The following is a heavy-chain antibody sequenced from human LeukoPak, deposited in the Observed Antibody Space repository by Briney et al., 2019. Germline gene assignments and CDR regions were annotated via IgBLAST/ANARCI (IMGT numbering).Heavy chain of an antibody. J-gene: IGHJ3*02. D-gene: IGHD3-22*01. V-gene: IGHV3-9*01. CDR2: ISWNSGSI. Sequence: GGSLRLSCAASGFTFDDYAMHWVRQAPGKGLEWVSGISWNSGSIGYADSVKGRFTISRDNAKNSLYLQMNSLRAEDTALYYCAKDIFPDDYYDSSGYYQVGALDIWGQGTMVTVSS. CDR1: GFTFDDYA. CDR3: AKDIFPDDYYDSSGYYQVGALDI.